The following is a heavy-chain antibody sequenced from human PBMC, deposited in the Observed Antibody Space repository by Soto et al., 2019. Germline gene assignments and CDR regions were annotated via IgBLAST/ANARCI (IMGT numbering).Heavy chain of an antibody. CDR2: INAGNGNT. CDR3: ARDLGGWPDY. CDR1: GYTLTSYA. J-gene: IGHJ4*02. D-gene: IGHD2-15*01. Sequence: AASVKVSCKASGYTLTSYAMQWVRQAPGQRLEWMGWINAGNGNTKYSQKFQGRVTITRDTPASTAYMELSSLRSEDTAVYYCARDLGGWPDYWGQGTLVPVSS. V-gene: IGHV1-3*01.